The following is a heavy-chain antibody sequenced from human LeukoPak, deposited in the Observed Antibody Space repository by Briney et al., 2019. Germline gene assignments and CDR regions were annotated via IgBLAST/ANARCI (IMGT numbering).Heavy chain of an antibody. V-gene: IGHV4-59*01. CDR1: GGSISSFY. Sequence: SETLSLTCTVSGGSISSFYWTWIRQPPGKGLEWIGYIYYSGSTNYNPSLKSRVTISVDTSMNQFSLKLSSVTAADTAVYYCARDRTSQFDYWGQGTLVTVSS. CDR2: IYYSGST. CDR3: ARDRTSQFDY. D-gene: IGHD2-2*01. J-gene: IGHJ4*02.